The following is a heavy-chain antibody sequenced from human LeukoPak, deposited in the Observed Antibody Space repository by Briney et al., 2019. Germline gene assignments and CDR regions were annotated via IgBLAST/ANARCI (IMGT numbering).Heavy chain of an antibody. D-gene: IGHD3-22*01. CDR3: ARATRYYYDSSGYYCWYFDL. J-gene: IGHJ2*01. CDR2: IYHSGST. Sequence: SETLSLTCAVSGASISSGGYSWSWLRQPPGKGLEWIGYIYHSGSTYCNPSLKSRVTISVDRSKNQFSLKLSSVTAADTAVYYCARATRYYYDSSGYYCWYFDLWGRGTLVTVSS. CDR1: GASISSGGYS. V-gene: IGHV4-30-2*01.